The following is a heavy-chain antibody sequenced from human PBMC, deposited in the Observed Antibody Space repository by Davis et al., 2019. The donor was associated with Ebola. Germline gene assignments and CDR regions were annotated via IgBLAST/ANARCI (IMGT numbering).Heavy chain of an antibody. V-gene: IGHV3-74*01. Sequence: HTGGSLRLSCTDSGFTFSTSWMHWVRQVPGKGLVWLSQINGDGSRTYYAESVKGRFTISRDNAKNTVYLQMNSLRAEDTAVYYCGRNLGEWGQGTLVTVSS. CDR2: INGDGSRT. J-gene: IGHJ4*02. CDR1: GFTFSTSW. CDR3: GRNLGE.